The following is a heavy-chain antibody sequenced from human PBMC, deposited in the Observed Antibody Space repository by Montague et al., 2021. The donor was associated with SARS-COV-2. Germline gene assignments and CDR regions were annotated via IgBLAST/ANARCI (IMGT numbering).Heavy chain of an antibody. CDR1: GGSISSSSYY. D-gene: IGHD3-3*01. J-gene: IGHJ5*02. CDR3: ARQKMGSVTIFGVVTHDRWFDP. V-gene: IGHV4-39*01. CDR2: IYYSGST. Sequence: TLSLTCTVSGGSISSSSYYWGWIRQPPGKGLEWIGNIYYSGSTYYNPSLKSRVTISVDTSKNQFSLKLSSVTAADTAVYYCARQKMGSVTIFGVVTHDRWFDPWGQGTLVTVSS.